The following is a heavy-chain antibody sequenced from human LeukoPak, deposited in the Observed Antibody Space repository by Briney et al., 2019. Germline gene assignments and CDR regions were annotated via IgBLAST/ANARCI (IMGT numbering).Heavy chain of an antibody. D-gene: IGHD2-15*01. CDR3: ARGGYSDY. CDR1: GYTFTSYG. V-gene: IGHV1-18*01. J-gene: IGHJ4*02. Sequence: GASVKVSCKASGYTFTSYGISWVRQAPGQGLEWVGWISGDKGPTYYAPKLQDRVTLTTDSSTSTAYMELRNLRPDDTAVYYCARGGYSDYWGQGTLVTVSS. CDR2: ISGDKGPT.